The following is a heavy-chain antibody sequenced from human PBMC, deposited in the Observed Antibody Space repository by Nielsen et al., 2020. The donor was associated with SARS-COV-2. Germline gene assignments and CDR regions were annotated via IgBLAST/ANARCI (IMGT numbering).Heavy chain of an antibody. CDR2: IYYSGST. J-gene: IGHJ3*02. CDR1: GGSISSYY. D-gene: IGHD3-10*01. Sequence: GSLRLSCTVSGGSISSYYWSWIRQPPGKGLEWIGSIYYSGSTYYNPSLKSRVTISVDTSKNQFSLKLSSVTAADTAVYYCARVLLWFGDAFDIWGQGTMVTVSS. V-gene: IGHV4-59*05. CDR3: ARVLLWFGDAFDI.